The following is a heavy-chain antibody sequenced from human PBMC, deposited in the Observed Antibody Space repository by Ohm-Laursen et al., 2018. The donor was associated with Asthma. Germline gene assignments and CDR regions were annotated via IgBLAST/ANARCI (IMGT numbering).Heavy chain of an antibody. CDR2: ISYDGSNK. CDR3: AREWGGMDV. Sequence: RSLRLSCTASGFTFSSYAMHWVRQAPGKGLEWVAVISYDGSNKYYADSVKGRFTISRDNSKNTLYLQMNNLRAEDAAIYYCAREWGGMDVWGQGTTVTVSS. D-gene: IGHD3-16*01. J-gene: IGHJ6*02. V-gene: IGHV3-30*04. CDR1: GFTFSSYA.